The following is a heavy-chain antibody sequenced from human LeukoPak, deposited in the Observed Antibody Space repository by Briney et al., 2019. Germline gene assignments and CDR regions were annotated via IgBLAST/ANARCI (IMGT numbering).Heavy chain of an antibody. Sequence: GGSLRLSCAASGFTFSNYAMSWVRQAPGKGLEWVSTISGSGGRTHYADSVKGRFTISRDNPKNTLYLQMNSLRAEDTAVYYCAKMDGGYYYSGMDVWGKATTVTVSS. CDR3: AKMDGGYYYSGMDV. CDR1: GFTFSNYA. CDR2: ISGSGGRT. J-gene: IGHJ6*04. D-gene: IGHD2-15*01. V-gene: IGHV3-23*01.